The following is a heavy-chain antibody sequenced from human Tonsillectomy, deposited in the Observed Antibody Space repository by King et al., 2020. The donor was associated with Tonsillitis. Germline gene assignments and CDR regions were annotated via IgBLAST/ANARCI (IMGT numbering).Heavy chain of an antibody. CDR2: IYPGDSDV. CDR3: ARDPLTDY. CDR1: GYTFSTYW. J-gene: IGHJ4*02. Sequence: QLVQSGAEVKRSGESLKISCKASGYTFSTYWIGWVRQMPGKGLEWMGFIYPGDSDVKYSPSFEGRVTIPADKSISTAYLQWRSLKASDTAVYYCARDPLTDYWGQGTLVTVSS. V-gene: IGHV5-51*01.